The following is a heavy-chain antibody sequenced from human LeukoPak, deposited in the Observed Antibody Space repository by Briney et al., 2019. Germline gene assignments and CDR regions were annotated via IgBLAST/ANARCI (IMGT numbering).Heavy chain of an antibody. Sequence: GGSLRLSCAASGFTFSTYAMSWVRQAPGKGLEWVSGISGSGDTTYYADSVKGRFTISRDNSRNTLYLQMNILRGDDTAVYYCAKDGGPIGGSWSDCWGQGTLVTVSS. CDR2: ISGSGDTT. D-gene: IGHD6-13*01. J-gene: IGHJ4*02. CDR1: GFTFSTYA. V-gene: IGHV3-23*01. CDR3: AKDGGPIGGSWSDC.